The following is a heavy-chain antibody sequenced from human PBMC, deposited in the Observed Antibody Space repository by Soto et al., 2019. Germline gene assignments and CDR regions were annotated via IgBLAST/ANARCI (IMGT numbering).Heavy chain of an antibody. Sequence: QVQLVQSGAEVKNPGASVKVSCKASGYTFTSDYMHWVRQAPGQGLEWMGIINPSGGNTRYAQKLQGRVTLTRDTSTSTVYMELSSLRSEDTAVYYCARDFDTSGVFAYWGQGRLVIVSS. J-gene: IGHJ4*02. D-gene: IGHD6-19*01. CDR3: ARDFDTSGVFAY. V-gene: IGHV1-46*01. CDR1: GYTFTSDY. CDR2: INPSGGNT.